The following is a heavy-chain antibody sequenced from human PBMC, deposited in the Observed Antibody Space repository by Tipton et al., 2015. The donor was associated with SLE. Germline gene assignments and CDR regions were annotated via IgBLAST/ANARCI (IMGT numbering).Heavy chain of an antibody. V-gene: IGHV4-30-2*01. D-gene: IGHD4-17*01. Sequence: TLSLTCAVSGGSISSGGYSWSWIRQPPGKGLEWIGYIYHSGSTYYNPSLKSRVTISVDRSKNQFSLKLSSVTAADTAVYYCARASTLTTVTTLDCYGMDVWGQGTTVTVSS. CDR1: GGSISSGGYS. CDR2: IYHSGST. CDR3: ARASTLTTVTTLDCYGMDV. J-gene: IGHJ6*02.